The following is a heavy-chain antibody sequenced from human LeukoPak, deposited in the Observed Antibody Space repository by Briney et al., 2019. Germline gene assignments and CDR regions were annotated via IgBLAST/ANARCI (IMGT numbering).Heavy chain of an antibody. Sequence: SETLSLTCTVSGYSISSGYYWGWIRQPPGKGLEWIGSIYYSGSTYYNPSLKSRVTISVDTSKNQFSLKLSSVTAADTAVYYCASLNWNYRYYYYYMDVWGKGTTVTVSS. D-gene: IGHD1-7*01. CDR2: IYYSGST. CDR1: GYSISSGYY. CDR3: ASLNWNYRYYYYYMDV. V-gene: IGHV4-38-2*02. J-gene: IGHJ6*03.